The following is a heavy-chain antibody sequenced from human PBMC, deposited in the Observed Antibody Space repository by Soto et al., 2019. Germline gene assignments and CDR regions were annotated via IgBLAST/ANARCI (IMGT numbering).Heavy chain of an antibody. CDR2: INSDGSST. CDR1: GFTFSSYW. J-gene: IGHJ5*02. CDR3: ARDLSHNWNYGKFDGGDP. V-gene: IGHV3-74*01. D-gene: IGHD1-7*01. Sequence: GGSLRLSCAASGFTFSSYWMHWVRQAPGKGLVWVSRINSDGSSTSYADSVKGRFTISRDNAKNTLYLQMNSLRAEDTAVYYCARDLSHNWNYGKFDGGDPWGQGTLVTVSS.